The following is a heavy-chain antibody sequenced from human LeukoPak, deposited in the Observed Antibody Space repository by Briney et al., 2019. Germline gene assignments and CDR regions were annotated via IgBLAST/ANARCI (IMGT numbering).Heavy chain of an antibody. CDR2: ISSRSTTI. CDR1: GFTLSSYG. V-gene: IGHV3-48*01. D-gene: IGHD5-18*01. Sequence: PGGSLRLSCAAPGFTLSSYGMNWVRQAPGKGLEWVSYISSRSTTIYYADSVKGRFTISRDNAKNSLYLQMNSLRAEDTAVYYCAREPYSYGFDYWGQGTLVTVSS. CDR3: AREPYSYGFDY. J-gene: IGHJ4*02.